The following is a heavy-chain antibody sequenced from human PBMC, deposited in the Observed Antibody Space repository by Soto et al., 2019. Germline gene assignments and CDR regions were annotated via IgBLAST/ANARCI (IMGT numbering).Heavy chain of an antibody. Sequence: QVQLVQSGAEVKKPGASVKVSCKASGYTFTSSGMSWVRQAPGQGREWMGWISAHTGSSEYAQRFQGRVTMTTDRSTSTAYMELRSLRSDDTYVYYCAREYVYQGSDSRGYSFDAFDFWGPGTLVTVSS. CDR1: GYTFTSSG. J-gene: IGHJ3*01. V-gene: IGHV1-18*01. CDR3: AREYVYQGSDSRGYSFDAFDF. D-gene: IGHD3-22*01. CDR2: ISAHTGSS.